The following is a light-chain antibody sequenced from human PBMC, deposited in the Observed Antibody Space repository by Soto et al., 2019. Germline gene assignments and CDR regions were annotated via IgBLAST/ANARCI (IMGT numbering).Light chain of an antibody. V-gene: IGKV1-39*01. CDR1: QNIHTH. CDR3: QQGDTTPIT. J-gene: IGKJ5*01. Sequence: DIQMSQTPSSLSASVGDRVTITCRSSQNIHTHLNWYQQKTGKAPKPLIYTAASLHSGVPSRFSGSASGTDFTLTISSRQPDDFATDYCQQGDTTPITFGQGTRLEIK. CDR2: TAA.